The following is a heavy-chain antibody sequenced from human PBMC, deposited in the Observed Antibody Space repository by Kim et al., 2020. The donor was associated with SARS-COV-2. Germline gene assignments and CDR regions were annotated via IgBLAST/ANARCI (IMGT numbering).Heavy chain of an antibody. V-gene: IGHV3-21*01. CDR3: ARGLNRLIVVVPAAIRGPVDY. D-gene: IGHD2-2*01. Sequence: GGSLRLSCAASGFTFSSYSMNWVRQAPGKGLEWVSSISSSSSYIYYADSVKGRFTISRDNAKNSLYLQMNSLRAEDTAVYYCARGLNRLIVVVPAAIRGPVDYWGQGTLVTVSS. CDR1: GFTFSSYS. CDR2: ISSSSSYI. J-gene: IGHJ4*02.